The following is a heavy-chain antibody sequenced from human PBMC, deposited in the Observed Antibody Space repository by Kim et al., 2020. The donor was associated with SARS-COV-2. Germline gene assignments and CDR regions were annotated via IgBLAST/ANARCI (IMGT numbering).Heavy chain of an antibody. CDR2: IDSYGSSA. J-gene: IGHJ4*02. D-gene: IGHD6-13*01. CDR3: ARASRVGSSLVAIAY. V-gene: IGHV3-74*01. CDR1: GFTFSSYW. Sequence: GGSLRLSCAASGFTFSSYWMYWVRQAPGKGLVWVSRIDSYGSSATYADSVKGRFTISRDNAKNTLHLHMNSLRAEDTAVYYCARASRVGSSLVAIAYWVQGTLVTVSS.